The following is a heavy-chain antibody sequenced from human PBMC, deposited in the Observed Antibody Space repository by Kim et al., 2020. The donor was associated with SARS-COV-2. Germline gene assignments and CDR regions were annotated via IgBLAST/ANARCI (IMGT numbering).Heavy chain of an antibody. Sequence: ANYAQKFQGRVTITADESTSTAYMELSSLRSEDTAVYYCAREHPHDYGDYWGQGTLVTVSS. V-gene: IGHV1-69*01. J-gene: IGHJ4*02. CDR3: AREHPHDYGDY. CDR2: A.